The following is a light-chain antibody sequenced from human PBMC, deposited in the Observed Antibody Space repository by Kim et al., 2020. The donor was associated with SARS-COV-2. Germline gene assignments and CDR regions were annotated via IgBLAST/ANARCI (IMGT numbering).Light chain of an antibody. CDR2: YDS. Sequence: APGKTARITCRGNNIGSKSVHLYQQKPGPAPVLVIYYDSDRPSGIPERFSGSNSGNTATLTISRVEAGDEADYYCQVWDSSSDHWVFGGGTKLTVL. CDR1: NIGSKS. J-gene: IGLJ3*02. V-gene: IGLV3-21*04. CDR3: QVWDSSSDHWV.